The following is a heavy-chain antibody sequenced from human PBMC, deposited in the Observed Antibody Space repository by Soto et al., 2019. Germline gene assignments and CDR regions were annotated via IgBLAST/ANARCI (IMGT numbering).Heavy chain of an antibody. CDR2: ISSIGTTI. CDR1: GFTFSDYY. V-gene: IGHV3-11*01. D-gene: IGHD2-8*01. CDR3: ARPESVAGTNGFDY. J-gene: IGHJ4*02. Sequence: QVQLVESGGGLVKPGGSLRLSCAASGFTFSDYYMSWIRQAPWKGVEWVSYISSIGTTIYYADSVKGLFTIARDNAKNSLYLQMNSLRAEDTAVYYCARPESVAGTNGFDYWGQGTLVTVSS.